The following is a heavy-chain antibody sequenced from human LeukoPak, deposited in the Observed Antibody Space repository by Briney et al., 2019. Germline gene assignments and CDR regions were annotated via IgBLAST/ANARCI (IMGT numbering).Heavy chain of an antibody. CDR2: ISSSGSTR. D-gene: IGHD3-9*01. V-gene: IGHV3-48*03. CDR3: ARDRRDILTGYLDY. J-gene: IGHJ4*02. Sequence: GGSLRLSCAASGFPFSSYEMNWVRQAPGKGLEWISYISSSGSTRYYADSVKGRFTISRDNAKNSLYLQMNSLRAEDTAVYYCARDRRDILTGYLDYWGQGTLVTVSS. CDR1: GFPFSSYE.